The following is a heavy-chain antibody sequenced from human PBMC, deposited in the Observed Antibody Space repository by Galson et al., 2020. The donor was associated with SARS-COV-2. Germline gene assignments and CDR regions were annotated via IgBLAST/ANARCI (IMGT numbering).Heavy chain of an antibody. CDR3: ARDASLGYCSSTSCPSLFDY. CDR2: ISSSGSNI. CDR1: GLTFSDYY. D-gene: IGHD2-2*01. Sequence: GSLRLSCAVSGLTFSDYYMSWIRQAPGKGLEWVSYISSSGSNIYYADSVKGRFTISRDNAKNSLYLQMNSLRAEDTAVYYCARDASLGYCSSTSCPSLFDYWGQGTLVTVSS. J-gene: IGHJ4*02. V-gene: IGHV3-11*01.